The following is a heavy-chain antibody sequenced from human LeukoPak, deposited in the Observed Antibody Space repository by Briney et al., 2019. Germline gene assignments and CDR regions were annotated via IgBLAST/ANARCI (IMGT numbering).Heavy chain of an antibody. D-gene: IGHD5-18*01. CDR1: NGSVGSNF. V-gene: IGHV4-4*07. CDR3: ARVEIHLAFDI. CDR2: IHTSGTT. J-gene: IGHJ3*02. Sequence: SETLSLTCTVSNGSVGSNFWTYMRQPAGQGLEWIGRIHTSGTTNYNPSLKSRVTISVDTSKNQFSLKLSSVTAADTAVYYCARVEIHLAFDIWGQGTMVTVSS.